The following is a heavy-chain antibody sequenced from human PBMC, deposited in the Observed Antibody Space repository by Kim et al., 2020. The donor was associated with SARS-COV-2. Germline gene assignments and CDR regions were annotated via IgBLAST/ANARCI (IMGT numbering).Heavy chain of an antibody. V-gene: IGHV1-8*01. D-gene: IGHD3-3*01. CDR3: ARTRYVLRFLEWYADYYYYYMDV. CDR1: GYTFTSYD. J-gene: IGHJ6*03. CDR2: MNPNSGNT. Sequence: ASVKVSCKASGYTFTSYDINWVRQATGQGLEWMGWMNPNSGNTGYAQKFQGRVTMTRNTSISTAYMELSSLRSEDTAVYYCARTRYVLRFLEWYADYYYYYMDVWGKGTTVTVSS.